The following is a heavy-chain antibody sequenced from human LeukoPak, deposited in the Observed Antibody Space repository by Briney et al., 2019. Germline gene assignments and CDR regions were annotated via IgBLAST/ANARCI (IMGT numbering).Heavy chain of an antibody. J-gene: IGHJ4*02. V-gene: IGHV4-59*01. CDR1: GGSISSYY. CDR3: ARVAVAAREYFDY. D-gene: IGHD6-19*01. Sequence: SETLSLTCTVSGGSISSYYWSWIRQPPGKGLEWIGYIYYSGSTNYNPSLKSRVTISVDTSKNQFSLKLSSVTAADTAVYYCARVAVAAREYFDYWGQGTLVTVSS. CDR2: IYYSGST.